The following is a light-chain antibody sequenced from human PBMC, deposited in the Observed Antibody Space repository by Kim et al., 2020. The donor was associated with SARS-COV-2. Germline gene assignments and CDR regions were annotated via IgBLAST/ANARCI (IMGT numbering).Light chain of an antibody. CDR1: SSDVGGYKY. CDR2: EVN. CDR3: GSYGGSNNLV. J-gene: IGLJ3*02. Sequence: QSALTQPPYASGSPGQSVTISCTGTSSDVGGYKYVSWYQQHPGKAPKLMIYEVNKRPSGVPNRFSGSKSGNTAFLTVSGLQAEDEADYYCGSYGGSNNLVFGGGTQLTVL. V-gene: IGLV2-8*01.